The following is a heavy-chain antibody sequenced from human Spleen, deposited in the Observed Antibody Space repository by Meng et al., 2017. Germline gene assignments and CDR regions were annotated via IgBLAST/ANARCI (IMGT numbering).Heavy chain of an antibody. Sequence: SVKVSCKASGGTFSSYAISWVRQAPGQGLEWTGGIIPIFGTANYAQKFQGRVTITADESTSTAYMELSSLRSEDTAVYYCARAHTRGWNYGYAFDIWGQGTMVTVSS. V-gene: IGHV1-69*13. CDR2: IIPIFGTA. J-gene: IGHJ3*02. CDR3: ARAHTRGWNYGYAFDI. CDR1: GGTFSSYA. D-gene: IGHD1-7*01.